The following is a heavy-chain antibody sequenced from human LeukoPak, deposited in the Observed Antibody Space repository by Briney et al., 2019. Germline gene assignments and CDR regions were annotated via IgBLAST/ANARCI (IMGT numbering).Heavy chain of an antibody. D-gene: IGHD3-10*01. CDR1: GYIFTDYY. CDR2: INHHSECT. J-gene: IGHJ6*03. Sequence: GASVPVSCMASGYIFTDYYMHWVRQAPGQGLEGMGWINHHSECTNYAQKFQGRVTMTRDTSISTAYMELSRLRSDDTAVYYCARVPRGITMVRGVDYYYMDVWGKGTTVTVSS. CDR3: ARVPRGITMVRGVDYYYMDV. V-gene: IGHV1-2*02.